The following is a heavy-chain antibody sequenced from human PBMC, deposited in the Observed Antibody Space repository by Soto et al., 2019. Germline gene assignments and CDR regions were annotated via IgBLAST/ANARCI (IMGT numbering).Heavy chain of an antibody. J-gene: IGHJ4*02. CDR2: ISYDGSNK. CDR3: ATDLVQVVVVAATPDLVDY. Sequence: GGSLRLSCAASGFTFSSYGMHWIRQAPGKGLEWVAVISYDGSNKYYADSVKGRFTISRDNSKNTLYLQMNSLRAEDTAVYYCATDLVQVVVVAATPDLVDYWGQGT. CDR1: GFTFSSYG. D-gene: IGHD2-15*01. V-gene: IGHV3-30*03.